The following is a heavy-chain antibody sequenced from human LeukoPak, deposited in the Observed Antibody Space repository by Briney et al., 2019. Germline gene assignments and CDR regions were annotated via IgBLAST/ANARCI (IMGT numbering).Heavy chain of an antibody. CDR3: AKNPLTAARRFFDY. J-gene: IGHJ4*02. V-gene: IGHV3-11*01. Sequence: GGSLRLSCAASGFTFSDYYMSWIRQAPGKGLEWVSYISSSGSTIYYADSVKGRFTISRDNAKNSLYLQMNSLRAEDTAVYYCAKNPLTAARRFFDYWGQGTLVTVSS. CDR1: GFTFSDYY. CDR2: ISSSGSTI. D-gene: IGHD6-6*01.